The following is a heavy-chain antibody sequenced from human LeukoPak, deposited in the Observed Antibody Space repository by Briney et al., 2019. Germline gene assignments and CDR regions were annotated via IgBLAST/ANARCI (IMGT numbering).Heavy chain of an antibody. J-gene: IGHJ3*01. CDR2: IYYSGST. V-gene: IGHV4-59*01. CDR3: ARYIVSYYHFAFYG. CDR1: GGSISSYY. Sequence: PSETLSLTCTVSGGSISSYYWSWSWHRPGKGLEWIGSIYYSGSTSYNPSLESRVTISVDTSKKQFSLKLSSVTAADTAFYYCARYIVSYYHFAFYGWGKGIMVSASS. D-gene: IGHD1-26*01.